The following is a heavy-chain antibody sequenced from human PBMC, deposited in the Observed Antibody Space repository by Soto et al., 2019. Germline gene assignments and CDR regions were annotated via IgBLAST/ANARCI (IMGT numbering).Heavy chain of an antibody. CDR3: AIAGSSFDAFDI. J-gene: IGHJ3*02. D-gene: IGHD6-13*01. V-gene: IGHV3-21*01. CDR2: ISSSSSYI. CDR1: GFTFSSYS. Sequence: EVQLVESGGGLVKPGGSLRLSCAASGFTFSSYSMNWVRQAPGKGLEWVSSISSSSSYIYYADSVKGRFTISRDNAKNSLYLQMNSLRAEDTAVYYCAIAGSSFDAFDIWGQGTMVTVSS.